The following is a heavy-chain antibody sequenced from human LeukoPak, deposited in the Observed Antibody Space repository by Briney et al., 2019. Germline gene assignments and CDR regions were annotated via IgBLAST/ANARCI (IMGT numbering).Heavy chain of an antibody. Sequence: GGSLRLSCAASGFTFSSYAMSWVRQAPGKGLEWVSAISGSGGSTYYADSVKGRFTISRDNAKNSLYLQMNSLRAEDTAVYYCARDVYGTAVTMIVVVGSYYMDVWGKGTTVTVSS. J-gene: IGHJ6*03. CDR1: GFTFSSYA. CDR2: ISGSGGST. D-gene: IGHD3-22*01. CDR3: ARDVYGTAVTMIVVVGSYYMDV. V-gene: IGHV3-23*01.